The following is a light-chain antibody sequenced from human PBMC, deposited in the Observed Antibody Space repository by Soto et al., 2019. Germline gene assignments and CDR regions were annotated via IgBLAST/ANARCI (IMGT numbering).Light chain of an antibody. V-gene: IGKV1-5*03. CDR2: KAS. CDR1: QSISTW. Sequence: QMTPAPSTLSASVGDTVTITCRASQSISTWLAWYHQKPGKAPNLLIYKASTLESGVPSWCSRSGFGRDFTLTISSLQPDDFASYYWQQYNSYSTFSPGTKVEIK. CDR3: QQYNSYST. J-gene: IGKJ1*01.